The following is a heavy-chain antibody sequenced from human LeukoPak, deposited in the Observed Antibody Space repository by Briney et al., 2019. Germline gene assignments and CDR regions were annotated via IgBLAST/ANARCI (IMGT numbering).Heavy chain of an antibody. D-gene: IGHD6-19*01. CDR1: GFTFSSYS. Sequence: GGSLRLSCAASGFTFSSYSMGCVRQAPGKGLEWVSSISSSSSYLYYADSVKGRFTISTDVAKNSLYLQMNSLRAEDTAVYYCARMIAVAGPYYFDYWGQGTLLTVSS. V-gene: IGHV3-21*01. J-gene: IGHJ4*02. CDR3: ARMIAVAGPYYFDY. CDR2: ISSSSSYL.